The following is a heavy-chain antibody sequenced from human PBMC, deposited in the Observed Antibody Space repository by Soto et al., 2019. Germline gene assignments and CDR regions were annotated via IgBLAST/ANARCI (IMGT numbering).Heavy chain of an antibody. V-gene: IGHV3-9*01. CDR1: GFTFDDYA. CDR2: ISWNSGSI. Sequence: EVQLVESGGGLVQPGRSLRLSCAASGFTFDDYAMHWVRQAPGKGLEWVSGISWNSGSIGYADSVKGRFTISRDNAKNSLYLQMNSLRAEDTALYYCAKDIHGSGSYYNVGAFDIWGQGTMVTVSS. CDR3: AKDIHGSGSYYNVGAFDI. D-gene: IGHD3-10*01. J-gene: IGHJ3*02.